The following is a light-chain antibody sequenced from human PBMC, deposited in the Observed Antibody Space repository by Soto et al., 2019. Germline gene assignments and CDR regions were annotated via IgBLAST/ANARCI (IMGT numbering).Light chain of an antibody. CDR2: EVS. CDR3: SSYTITTTGVP. V-gene: IGLV2-14*01. CDR1: NSDIGGYNY. Sequence: QSALTQPASVSGSPGQSITISCTGTNSDIGGYNYVSWYQQHPGKAPKLMIYEVSNRPSGVSDRFSGSKSGHTASLTISGLQAEDEADYYCSSYTITTTGVPFGGGTKLTVL. J-gene: IGLJ2*01.